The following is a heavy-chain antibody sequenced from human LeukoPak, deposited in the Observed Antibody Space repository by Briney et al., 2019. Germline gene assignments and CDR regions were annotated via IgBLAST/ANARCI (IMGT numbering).Heavy chain of an antibody. CDR3: ARSAQLLWFGESIYYCGMDV. D-gene: IGHD3-10*01. J-gene: IGHJ6*02. CDR2: IGTAGDT. Sequence: GGSLRLSCAASGFTFSSYDMHWVRQATGKGLEWVSAIGTAGDTYYPGSVKGRFTISRENAKNSLYLQMNSLRAGDTAVYYCARSAQLLWFGESIYYCGMDVWGQGTTVTVSS. V-gene: IGHV3-13*01. CDR1: GFTFSSYD.